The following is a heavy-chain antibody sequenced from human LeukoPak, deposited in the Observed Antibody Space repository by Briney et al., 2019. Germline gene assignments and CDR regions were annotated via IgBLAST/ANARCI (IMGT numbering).Heavy chain of an antibody. Sequence: SETLSLTCAVYGGSFSGYYWTWIRQPPGKGLEWIGEINHSGSTNYNPSPKSRVTISVDTSKNQFSLKLSSVTAADTAVYYCVAVQVQEHYWGQGTLVTVSS. CDR3: VAVQVQEHY. CDR1: GGSFSGYY. V-gene: IGHV4-34*01. CDR2: INHSGST. J-gene: IGHJ4*02.